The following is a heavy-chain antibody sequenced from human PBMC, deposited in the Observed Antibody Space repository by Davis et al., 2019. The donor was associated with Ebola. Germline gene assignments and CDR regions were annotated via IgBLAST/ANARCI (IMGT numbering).Heavy chain of an antibody. CDR3: ANHPLGDDILTGYYSGY. V-gene: IGHV3-30-3*01. J-gene: IGHJ4*02. Sequence: GESLKISCAASGFTFSSYAMHWVRQAPGKGLEWVAVISYDGSNKYYADSVKGRFTISRDNSKNSLYLQMNSLRDEDTAVYYCANHPLGDDILTGYYSGYWGQGTLVTVSS. CDR1: GFTFSSYA. D-gene: IGHD3-9*01. CDR2: ISYDGSNK.